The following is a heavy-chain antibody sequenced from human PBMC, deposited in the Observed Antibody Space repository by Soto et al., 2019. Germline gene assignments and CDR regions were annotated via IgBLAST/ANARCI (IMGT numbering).Heavy chain of an antibody. D-gene: IGHD2-2*01. CDR1: GYTFTGYA. CDR2: INGDTGDT. V-gene: IGHV1-3*01. CDR3: ARGYCSSTSCQYYLNF. Sequence: VASVKVSCKASGYTFTGYAIHWVRQAPGQRLEWMGWINGDTGDTKYAQKFQGRVTITRDTSATTAYMELTSLGSEDTALYHCARGYCSSTSCQYYLNFWGQGTPVTVSS. J-gene: IGHJ4*02.